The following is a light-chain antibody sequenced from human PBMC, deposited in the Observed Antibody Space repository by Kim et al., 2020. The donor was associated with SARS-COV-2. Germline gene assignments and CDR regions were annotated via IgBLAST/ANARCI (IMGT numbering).Light chain of an antibody. CDR1: QGIRNG. CDR2: CAS. Sequence: SLGDRSTITCRASQGIRNGFCWYQPKTGKAPTRLIYCASTLPSGVPSRFSGNGTGTEFTLTISSLQPEDFATYYCLQHHAYPRTFGQGTKVDIK. J-gene: IGKJ1*01. V-gene: IGKV1-17*01. CDR3: LQHHAYPRT.